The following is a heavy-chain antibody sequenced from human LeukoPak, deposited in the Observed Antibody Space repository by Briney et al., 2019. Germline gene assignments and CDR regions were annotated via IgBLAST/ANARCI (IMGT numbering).Heavy chain of an antibody. J-gene: IGHJ4*02. D-gene: IGHD3-9*01. Sequence: PSETLSFTCAVYGGSFSGYYWSWLRPPPGKGLEWIGEINHSGSTNYNPSLKSRVTISVDTSKNQFSLKLSAVAAADTAVYYCARGYFAHDYWGQGTLVTVAS. CDR2: INHSGST. CDR1: GGSFSGYY. CDR3: ARGYFAHDY. V-gene: IGHV4-34*01.